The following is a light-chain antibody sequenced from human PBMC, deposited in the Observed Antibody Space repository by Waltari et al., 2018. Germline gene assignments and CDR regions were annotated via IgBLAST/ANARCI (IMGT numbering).Light chain of an antibody. CDR2: KVS. Sequence: DVVLTQSPLSLPVTLGQPASISCRSSQSLGNTYLNWLQQRPGQSPRRLIYKVSNRDSGVPDRFSGSGSGTVFTLEISRVEAEDVGVYYCMQGTHWPYTFGQGTKLEIK. V-gene: IGKV2-30*01. J-gene: IGKJ2*01. CDR1: QSLGNTY. CDR3: MQGTHWPYT.